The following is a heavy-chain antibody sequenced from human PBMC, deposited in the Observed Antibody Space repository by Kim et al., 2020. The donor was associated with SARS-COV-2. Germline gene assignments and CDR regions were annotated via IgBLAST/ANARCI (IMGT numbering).Heavy chain of an antibody. CDR3: ASSRHFDWLRVFDY. CDR2: ISRSDNYI. CDR1: GLTFSDYY. D-gene: IGHD3-9*01. Sequence: GGSLRLSCAASGLTFSDYYMSWIRQAPGKGLEWVSYISRSDNYIYYADSVKGRFGILRDNAKNSLYLHMESLRAEDTAVYYCASSRHFDWLRVFDYWGQGTLFTVSS. V-gene: IGHV3-11*01. J-gene: IGHJ4*02.